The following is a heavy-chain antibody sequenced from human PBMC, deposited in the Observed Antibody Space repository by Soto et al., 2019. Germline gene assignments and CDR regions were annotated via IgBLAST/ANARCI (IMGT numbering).Heavy chain of an antibody. CDR2: MFYGVST. V-gene: IGHV4-39*01. D-gene: IGHD7-27*01. CDR1: GSSINSSGYY. CDR3: ERLPSRHLGYY. J-gene: IGHJ4*02. Sequence: SETLSLTCTVSGSSINSSGYYWGWIRQPPGKGLEWIGSMFYGVSTYYNPSLKSRVTVSVDTSKNQFSLNLRSVTAADTAVYYWERLPSRHLGYYWGEGTRV.